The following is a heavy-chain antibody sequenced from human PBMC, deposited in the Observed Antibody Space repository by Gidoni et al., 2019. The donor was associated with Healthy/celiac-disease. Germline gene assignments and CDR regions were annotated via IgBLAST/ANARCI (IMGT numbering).Heavy chain of an antibody. CDR3: ARVFRRPPYDFWSADYHTLGWFDP. V-gene: IGHV5-51*01. CDR2: IYPGDSDT. D-gene: IGHD3-3*01. J-gene: IGHJ5*02. Sequence: KGLEWMGIIYPGDSDTRYSPSFQGQVTISADKSISTAYLQWSSLKASDTAMYYCARVFRRPPYDFWSADYHTLGWFDPWGQGTLVTVSS.